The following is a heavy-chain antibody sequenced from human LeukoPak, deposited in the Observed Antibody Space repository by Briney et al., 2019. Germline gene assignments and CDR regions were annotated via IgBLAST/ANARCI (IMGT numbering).Heavy chain of an antibody. J-gene: IGHJ4*02. CDR2: IYYSGST. CDR1: GGSISSSSYY. Sequence: SETLSLTCTVSGGSISSSSYYWGWIRQPPGKGLEWIGSIYYSGSTYYNPSLKSRGTISVDTSKNQYSLKLSSVTAADTAVYYCAITSSEPLYYFDYWGQGTLVTVSS. D-gene: IGHD6-19*01. CDR3: AITSSEPLYYFDY. V-gene: IGHV4-39*01.